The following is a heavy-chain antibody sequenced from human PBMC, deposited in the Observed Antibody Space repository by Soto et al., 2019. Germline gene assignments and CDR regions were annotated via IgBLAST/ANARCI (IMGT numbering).Heavy chain of an antibody. V-gene: IGHV1-2*02. CDR2: INPNSGGT. J-gene: IGHJ4*02. CDR1: GYTFSGYY. D-gene: IGHD6-6*01. CDR3: ARDDLAARFDY. Sequence: ASVKVSCKASGYTFSGYYMHWVRQAPGQGLEWMGWINPNSGGTNYAQKFQGRVTMTRDTSISTAYMELSRLRSDDTAVYYGARDDLAARFDYWGQGTLVTVSS.